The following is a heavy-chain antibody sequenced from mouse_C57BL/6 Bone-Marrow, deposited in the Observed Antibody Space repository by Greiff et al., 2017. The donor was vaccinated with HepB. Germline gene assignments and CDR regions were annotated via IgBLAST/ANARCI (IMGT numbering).Heavy chain of an antibody. D-gene: IGHD1-1*01. CDR1: GYTFTDYY. CDR3: ARCPIFYYDGRRYYFDY. J-gene: IGHJ2*01. V-gene: IGHV1-77*01. Sequence: QVQLQQSGAELVKPGASVKISCKASGYTFTDYYINWVKQRPGQGLEWIGKIGPGSGSTYYNEKFKGKATLTADKSSSTAYSQLSSLTSEDSAVYFCARCPIFYYDGRRYYFDYWGQGTTLTVSS. CDR2: IGPGSGST.